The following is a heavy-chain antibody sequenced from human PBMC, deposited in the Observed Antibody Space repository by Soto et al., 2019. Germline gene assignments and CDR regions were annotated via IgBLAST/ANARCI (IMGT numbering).Heavy chain of an antibody. D-gene: IGHD2-2*01. CDR2: MNPNSGNT. Sequence: ASVKVSCKASGYTFTSYDINWVRQATGQGLEWMGWMNPNSGNTGYAQKFQGRVTMTRNTSISTAYMELSSLRSEDTAVYYCASALGVVPAATPYYSYMDVWGKETAVTVSS. CDR1: GYTFTSYD. J-gene: IGHJ6*03. V-gene: IGHV1-8*01. CDR3: ASALGVVPAATPYYSYMDV.